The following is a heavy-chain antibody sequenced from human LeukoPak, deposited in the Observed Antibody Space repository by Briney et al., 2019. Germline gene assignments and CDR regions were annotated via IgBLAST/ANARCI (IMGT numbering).Heavy chain of an antibody. CDR2: FDPEDDER. CDR3: ATELRSGYFDY. D-gene: IGHD3-22*01. V-gene: IGHV1-24*01. Sequence: ASVKVSCKVSGYTLSELSMHWVRQAPGKGLEWMGGFDPEDDERVYAQKFQGRVTMTEDKSTDTAYMELSSLRSEDTAIYYCATELRSGYFDYWGQGTLVTVSS. CDR1: GYTLSELS. J-gene: IGHJ4*02.